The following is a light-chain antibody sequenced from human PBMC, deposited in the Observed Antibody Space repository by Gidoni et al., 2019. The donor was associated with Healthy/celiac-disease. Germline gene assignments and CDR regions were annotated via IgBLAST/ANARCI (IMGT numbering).Light chain of an antibody. CDR1: QGIGSA. CDR2: DAS. V-gene: IGKV1-13*02. Sequence: AIQLTQSPSSLSASVGDRVTITCRASQGIGSALAWYQQKPGQAPKLLIYDASSLESGVPSRFSGSGSGTDFTLTISSLQPEDFATYYCQQFNRYSLTFGGGTKVEIK. J-gene: IGKJ4*01. CDR3: QQFNRYSLT.